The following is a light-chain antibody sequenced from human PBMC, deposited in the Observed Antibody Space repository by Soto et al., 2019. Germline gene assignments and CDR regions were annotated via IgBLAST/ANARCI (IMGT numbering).Light chain of an antibody. V-gene: IGKV1-27*01. J-gene: IGKJ1*01. Sequence: DIPMTQSPSSLSASVGDRVTITCRASQGFSNYLAWYQQKPGKVPKLLIYAASSLQSGVPSRFSGSGSGTDFTLTISSLQPEDVAPYYCQKYNGARWTFGQGTKVEIK. CDR1: QGFSNY. CDR2: AAS. CDR3: QKYNGARWT.